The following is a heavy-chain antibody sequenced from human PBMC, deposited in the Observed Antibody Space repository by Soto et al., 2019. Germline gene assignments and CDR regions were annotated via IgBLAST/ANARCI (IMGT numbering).Heavy chain of an antibody. CDR2: IYTSAST. J-gene: IGHJ6*02. Sequence: SETLSLTCTVSGASVNTYSWSWIRQPAWRGLEWIGRIYTSASTNYSPSLKGRVTLSVDTSKNQVSLKPTSVTAADTAIYYCAKDREEGYNFYYGMDVWGQGATVTVSS. CDR3: AKDREEGYNFYYGMDV. V-gene: IGHV4-4*07. D-gene: IGHD2-2*02. CDR1: GASVNTYS.